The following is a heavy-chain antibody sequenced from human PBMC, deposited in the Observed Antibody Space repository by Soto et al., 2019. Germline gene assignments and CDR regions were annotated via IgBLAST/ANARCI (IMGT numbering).Heavy chain of an antibody. Sequence: EVQLVESGGGLVQPGRSLRLSCAASGFTFDDYAMHWVRQAPGKGLEWVSGVNWNSGTIGYADSVKGRFTISRDNAKTVLYLQMNSLGAEDTALYYGAKDKKYDSSGNLDYWGQGTLVTVSS. V-gene: IGHV3-9*01. D-gene: IGHD3-22*01. CDR2: VNWNSGTI. CDR1: GFTFDDYA. J-gene: IGHJ4*02. CDR3: AKDKKYDSSGNLDY.